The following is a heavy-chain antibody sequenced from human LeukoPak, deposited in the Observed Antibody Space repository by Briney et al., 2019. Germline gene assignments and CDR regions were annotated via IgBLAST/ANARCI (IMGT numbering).Heavy chain of an antibody. Sequence: SETLSLTCTVSGGSISSYYWSWIRQPPGKGLEWIGYIYYSGSTNYNPSLKSRVTISVDTSKNQFSLKLSSVTAADTAVYYCGRSQILTGYYYFDYWGQGTLVTVSS. J-gene: IGHJ4*02. D-gene: IGHD3-9*01. CDR3: GRSQILTGYYYFDY. V-gene: IGHV4-59*01. CDR1: GGSISSYY. CDR2: IYYSGST.